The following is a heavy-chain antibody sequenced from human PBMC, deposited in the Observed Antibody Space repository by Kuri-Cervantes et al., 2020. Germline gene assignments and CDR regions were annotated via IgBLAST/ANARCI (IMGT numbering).Heavy chain of an antibody. CDR1: GFTFSSYA. CDR2: ISYDGSNK. J-gene: IGHJ4*02. Sequence: GGSLRLSCAASGFTFSSYAMHWVRQAPGKGLEWVAVISYDGSNKYYADPVKGRFTISRDNSKNTLYLQMNSLRAEDTAVYYCATGEWLSAVGAFDYWGQGTLVTVSS. CDR3: ATGEWLSAVGAFDY. D-gene: IGHD3-3*01. V-gene: IGHV3-30*07.